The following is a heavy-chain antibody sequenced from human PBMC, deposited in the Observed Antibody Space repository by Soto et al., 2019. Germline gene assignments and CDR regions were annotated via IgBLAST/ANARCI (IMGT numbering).Heavy chain of an antibody. CDR1: GFTFSSYS. CDR2: ISSSSSYI. J-gene: IGHJ4*02. Sequence: VGSLRLSCAASGFTFSSYSMNWVRQAPGKGLEWVSSISSSSSYIYYADSVKGRFTISRDNAKNSLYLQMNSLRAEDTAVYYCARAWPIAVADYWGQGTLVTVSS. CDR3: ARAWPIAVADY. D-gene: IGHD6-19*01. V-gene: IGHV3-21*01.